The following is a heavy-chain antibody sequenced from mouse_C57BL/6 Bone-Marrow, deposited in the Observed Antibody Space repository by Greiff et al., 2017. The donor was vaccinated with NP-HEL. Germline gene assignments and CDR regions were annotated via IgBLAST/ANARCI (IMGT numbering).Heavy chain of an antibody. CDR3: ARSAGWYFDV. V-gene: IGHV1-66*01. J-gene: IGHJ1*03. CDR1: GYSFTSYY. D-gene: IGHD4-1*01. Sequence: VQLVESGPELVKPGASVKISCKASGYSFTSYYIHWVKQRPGQGLEWIGWIYPGSGNTKYNEKFKGKATLTADTSSSTAYMQLSSLTSEDSAVYYCARSAGWYFDVWGTGTTVTVSS. CDR2: IYPGSGNT.